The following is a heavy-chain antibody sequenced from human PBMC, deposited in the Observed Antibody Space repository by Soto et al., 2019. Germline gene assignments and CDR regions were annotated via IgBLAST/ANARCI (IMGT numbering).Heavy chain of an antibody. Sequence: GSLRLSCAASGFTFSSYAMSWVRQAPGKGLGWVSAISGSGGSTYYADSVKGRFTISRDNSKNTLYLQMNSLRAEDTAVYYCAKDAIAAAGLGAKYYYYYYGMDVWGQGTTVTVSS. J-gene: IGHJ6*02. CDR1: GFTFSSYA. V-gene: IGHV3-23*01. CDR3: AKDAIAAAGLGAKYYYYYYGMDV. CDR2: ISGSGGST. D-gene: IGHD6-13*01.